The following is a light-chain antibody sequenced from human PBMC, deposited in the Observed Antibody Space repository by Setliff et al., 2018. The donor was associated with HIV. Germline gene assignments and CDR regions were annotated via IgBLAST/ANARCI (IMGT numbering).Light chain of an antibody. Sequence: FMLTQPHSVSESPGKTVTISCTRSSGNIASNYVQWYQQRPGSSPTTVIYEDNQRPSGVPDRFSGSIDSSSNSASLTISGLKTEDEADYYCQSYDNSNVVFGGGTKGTVL. CDR1: SGNIASNY. V-gene: IGLV6-57*01. CDR3: QSYDNSNVV. CDR2: EDN. J-gene: IGLJ2*01.